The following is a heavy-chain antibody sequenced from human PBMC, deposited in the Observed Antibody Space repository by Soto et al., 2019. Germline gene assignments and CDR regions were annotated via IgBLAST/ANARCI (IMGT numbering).Heavy chain of an antibody. CDR3: TTEYCSGGSCSY. D-gene: IGHD2-15*01. J-gene: IGHJ4*02. CDR2: IKSKTDGGTT. CDR1: GFTFSNAW. Sequence: EVQLVESGGGLVKPGGSLRLSCAASGFTFSNAWMNWVRQAPGKGLEWVGRIKSKTDGGTTEYASPEKGRFTISRDNSEATQYQQMNSLKTEYTAGDYCTTEYCSGGSCSYWGQGTLVTVSS. V-gene: IGHV3-15*07.